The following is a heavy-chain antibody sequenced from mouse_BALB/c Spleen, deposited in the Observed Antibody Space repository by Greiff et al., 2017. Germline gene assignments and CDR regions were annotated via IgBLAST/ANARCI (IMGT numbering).Heavy chain of an antibody. V-gene: IGHV5-6-5*01. CDR2: ISSGGST. CDR1: GFTFSSYA. J-gene: IGHJ4*01. CDR3: ARGPVVDYYAMDY. Sequence: EVQRVESGGGLVKPGGSLKLSCAASGFTFSSYAMSWVRQTPEKRLEWVASISSGGSTYYPDSVKGRFTISRDNARNILYLQMSSLRSEDTAMYYCARGPVVDYYAMDYWGQGTSVTVSS. D-gene: IGHD1-1*01.